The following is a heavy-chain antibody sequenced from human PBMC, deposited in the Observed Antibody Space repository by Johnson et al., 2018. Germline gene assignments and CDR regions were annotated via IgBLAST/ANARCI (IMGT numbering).Heavy chain of an antibody. CDR2: IRSKAYGGTT. CDR1: GFTFGDYA. V-gene: IGHV3-49*03. J-gene: IGHJ3*02. CDR3: ARDFPYTNSFGAFDS. D-gene: IGHD6-13*01. Sequence: VQLVQSGGGLVQPGRSLRLSCTASGFTFGDYAMSWFRQAPGKGLEWVGFIRSKAYGGTTEYAASVKGRFTISRDDSKSIAYLQMNSLKTEDTAVYYCARDFPYTNSFGAFDSWGQGTMVTVSS.